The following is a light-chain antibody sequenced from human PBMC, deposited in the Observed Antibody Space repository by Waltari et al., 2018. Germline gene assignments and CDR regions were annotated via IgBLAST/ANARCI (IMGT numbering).Light chain of an antibody. CDR2: GTS. CDR1: QSVSSIS. CDR3: QHYDGSAVT. J-gene: IGKJ4*01. Sequence: DIVLTQPPGTPSSSPGERATLSCRASQSVSSISFTWYQQRPGQAPRLLIYGTSSRATDIPDRFSGSGSGTDFTLTISRLEPEDFAVYFCQHYDGSAVTFGGGTKVEIK. V-gene: IGKV3-20*01.